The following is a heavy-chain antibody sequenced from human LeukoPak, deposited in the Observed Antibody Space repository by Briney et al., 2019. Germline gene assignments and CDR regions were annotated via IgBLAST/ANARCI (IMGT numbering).Heavy chain of an antibody. V-gene: IGHV3-23*01. J-gene: IGHJ3*02. CDR2: ISGSGGST. D-gene: IGHD3-10*01. CDR3: ARGVHYYGSGSPDAFDI. Sequence: PGGSLRLSCAASGFTFTNYAMSWVRQAPGKGLEWVSAISGSGGSTYHADSVKGRFTISRDNAKNSLYLQMNSLRAEDTAVYYCARGVHYYGSGSPDAFDIWGQGTMVTVSS. CDR1: GFTFTNYA.